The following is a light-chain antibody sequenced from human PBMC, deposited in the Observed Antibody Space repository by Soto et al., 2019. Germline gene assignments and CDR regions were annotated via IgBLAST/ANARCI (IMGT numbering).Light chain of an antibody. CDR2: DAS. V-gene: IGKV3-11*01. J-gene: IGKJ4*01. CDR3: QQRSNWPQLT. CDR1: QSVSNY. Sequence: EIVLTQSPATLSLSPGERVTLSCRASQSVSNYLAWYQHKPGQAPRLLISDASNRATGIPARFSGSGSGTDFTLTISSLEPEDFAVYYCQQRSNWPQLTFGGGTKVEVK.